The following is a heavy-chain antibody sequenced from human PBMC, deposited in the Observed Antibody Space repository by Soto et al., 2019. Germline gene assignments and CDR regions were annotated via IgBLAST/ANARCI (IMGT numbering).Heavy chain of an antibody. Sequence: EVQLVESGGGLVKPGGSLRVSCAASGFTFSNAWMSWVRQAPGKGLEWVGRIKSKTDGGTIDYAAPVKGRFTISRDDSKNTLYLQMNSLKTEDTAVYYCTTERLGYCSGSSCYQILHLDSWGQGTLVTVSS. CDR2: IKSKTDGGTI. D-gene: IGHD2-15*01. V-gene: IGHV3-15*01. CDR1: GFTFSNAW. J-gene: IGHJ4*02. CDR3: TTERLGYCSGSSCYQILHLDS.